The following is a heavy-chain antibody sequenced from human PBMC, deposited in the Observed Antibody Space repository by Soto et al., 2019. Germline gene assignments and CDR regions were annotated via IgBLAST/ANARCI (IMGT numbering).Heavy chain of an antibody. J-gene: IGHJ4*02. D-gene: IGHD1-26*01. Sequence: QVQLVQSGAEVKKPGASVKVSCKASGYTFTSYGISWVRQAPGQGLEWMGWISANNGNTNYAQKLKGRXTXTXXTSTSTAYMELRSLRSDDRAVYYCARDRGSYALDYWGQGTLVTVSS. CDR1: GYTFTSYG. CDR3: ARDRGSYALDY. V-gene: IGHV1-18*01. CDR2: ISANNGNT.